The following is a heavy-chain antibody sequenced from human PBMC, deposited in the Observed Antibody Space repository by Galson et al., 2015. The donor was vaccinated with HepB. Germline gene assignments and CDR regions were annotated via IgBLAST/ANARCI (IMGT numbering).Heavy chain of an antibody. CDR1: GFTFSSYG. Sequence: SLRLSCAASGFTFSSYGMHWVRQAPGKGLEWVAVISYDGSNKYYADSVKGRFTISRDNSKNTLYLQMNSLRAEDTAVYYCAQGELYSSFDYWGQGTLVTVSS. CDR2: ISYDGSNK. V-gene: IGHV3-30*18. D-gene: IGHD6-13*01. CDR3: AQGELYSSFDY. J-gene: IGHJ4*02.